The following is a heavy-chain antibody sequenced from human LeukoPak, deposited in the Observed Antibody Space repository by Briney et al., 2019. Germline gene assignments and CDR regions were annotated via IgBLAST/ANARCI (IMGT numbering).Heavy chain of an antibody. J-gene: IGHJ4*02. V-gene: IGHV4-39*07. CDR2: IYYSGST. CDR3: IRENPQQGSEDY. Sequence: SETLSLTCTVSGASISSGSYYWGWIRQPPGKGLEWIGTIYYSGSTYYNPSLKSRLTISVDTSRNQFSLRLSSVTAADTAVYYCIRENPQQGSEDYWGQGTPVTVSS. D-gene: IGHD3-10*01. CDR1: GASISSGSYY.